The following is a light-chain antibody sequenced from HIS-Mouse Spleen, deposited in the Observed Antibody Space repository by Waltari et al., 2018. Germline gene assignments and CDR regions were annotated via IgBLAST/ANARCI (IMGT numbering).Light chain of an antibody. CDR3: YSTDSSGNHRV. J-gene: IGLJ2*01. CDR2: VDS. CDR1: ALPKKY. V-gene: IGLV3-10*01. Sequence: SYELTQPPSVSVSPGQTARITCSGDALPKKYAYWYQQKSGQAPVLVIYVDSKRPSGIPERFSGSSSGKMATLTISGAQVEDEADYYCYSTDSSGNHRVFGGGTKLTVL.